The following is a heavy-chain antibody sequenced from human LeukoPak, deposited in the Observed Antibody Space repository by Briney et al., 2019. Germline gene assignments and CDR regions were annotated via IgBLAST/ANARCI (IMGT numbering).Heavy chain of an antibody. J-gene: IGHJ4*02. CDR1: GFTFSSYA. CDR3: ARWGKSTMVRGEGFDY. V-gene: IGHV3-30*04. CDR2: ITYDGSNK. Sequence: GGSLTLSCAASGFTFSSYAMHWVRQAPGKGLEWVGDITYDGSNKYYADSVKSRFTISRDNSKNTLYLQTNSLRAEDTAVYYCARWGKSTMVRGEGFDYWGQGTLVTVSS. D-gene: IGHD3-10*01.